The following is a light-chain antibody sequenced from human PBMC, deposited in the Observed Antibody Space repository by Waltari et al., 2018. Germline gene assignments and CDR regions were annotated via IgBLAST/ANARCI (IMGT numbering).Light chain of an antibody. V-gene: IGLV3-19*01. CDR2: GKN. Sequence: SSELTQDPAVSVALGQTVRITCQGDSIRSDYASWYQQKPGQAPVLVIYGKNNRPSGIPDRFSGSSSGNTASLTITGAQAEDEADYYCNSRDSSGTHGVFGGGTKLTVL. J-gene: IGLJ2*01. CDR1: SIRSDY. CDR3: NSRDSSGTHGV.